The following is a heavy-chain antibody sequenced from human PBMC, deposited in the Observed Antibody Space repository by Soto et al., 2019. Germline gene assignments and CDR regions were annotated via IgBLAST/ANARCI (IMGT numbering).Heavy chain of an antibody. CDR2: TYYRSKWYN. D-gene: IGHD5-12*01. CDR3: TRDLGRIYTGSDYGY. CDR1: GDSVSSNSAA. V-gene: IGHV6-1*01. J-gene: IGHJ4*02. Sequence: SQTLSLTCAISGDSVSSNSAAWNWIRQSPSRGLEWLGRTYYRSKWYNEYAVSVKSRITINPDTSKNQFSLQLNSVTPEDTAFYYCTRDLGRIYTGSDYGYWGQGTLVTVSS.